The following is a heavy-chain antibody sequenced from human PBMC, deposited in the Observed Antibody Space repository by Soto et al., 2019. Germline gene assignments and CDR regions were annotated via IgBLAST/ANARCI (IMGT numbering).Heavy chain of an antibody. CDR3: ARGRGAAAGYFDF. Sequence: QVQLVESGGGLVKPGGSLRLSCAVSGFTFSDYYMTWIRQAPGKGLEWVSYISSSTSHTNYADSVKGRFTISRDNAKNSQLLQMNSLRAEDTAVYYFARGRGAAAGYFDFWGQGTLVTVSS. V-gene: IGHV3-11*05. CDR2: ISSSTSHT. J-gene: IGHJ4*02. D-gene: IGHD6-13*01. CDR1: GFTFSDYY.